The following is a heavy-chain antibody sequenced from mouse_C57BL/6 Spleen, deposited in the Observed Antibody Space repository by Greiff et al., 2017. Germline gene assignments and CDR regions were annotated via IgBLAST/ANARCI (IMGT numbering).Heavy chain of an antibody. D-gene: IGHD1-1*01. CDR2: IDPSDSDT. J-gene: IGHJ2*01. CDR1: GYTFTSYW. V-gene: IGHV1-52*01. Sequence: VQLQQSGAELVRPGSSVKLSCKASGYTFTSYWMHWVQQRPIQGLEWIGNIDPSDSDTHYNQKFKDKATLTVDKSSSTAYMQLSSLTSEDSAVYYCARGITTVVAHYFDYWGQGTTLTVSS. CDR3: ARGITTVVAHYFDY.